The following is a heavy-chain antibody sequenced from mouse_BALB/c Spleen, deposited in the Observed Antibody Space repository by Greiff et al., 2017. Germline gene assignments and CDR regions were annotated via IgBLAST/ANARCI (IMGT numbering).Heavy chain of an antibody. Sequence: EVKVVESGGGLVQPGGSLKLSCAASGFTFSSYGMSWVRQTPDKRLELVATINSNGGSTYYPDSVKGRFTISRDNAKNTLYLQMSSLKSEDTAMYYCASLTAPWFAYWGQGTLVTVSA. CDR1: GFTFSSYG. CDR2: INSNGGST. CDR3: ASLTAPWFAY. J-gene: IGHJ3*01. V-gene: IGHV5-6-3*01. D-gene: IGHD4-1*01.